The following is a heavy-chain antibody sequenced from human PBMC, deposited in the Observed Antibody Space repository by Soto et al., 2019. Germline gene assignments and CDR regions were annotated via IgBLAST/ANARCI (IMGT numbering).Heavy chain of an antibody. J-gene: IGHJ5*02. D-gene: IGHD1-26*01. CDR2: IYYSGST. Sequence: SETLSLTCTVSGGSISSYYWSWIRQPPGKGLEWIGYIYYSGSTNYNPSLKSRVTISVDTSKNQFSLKLSSVTAADTAVYYCARLRLSSGSYYLNWFDPWGQGTLVTVSS. CDR3: ARLRLSSGSYYLNWFDP. CDR1: GGSISSYY. V-gene: IGHV4-59*08.